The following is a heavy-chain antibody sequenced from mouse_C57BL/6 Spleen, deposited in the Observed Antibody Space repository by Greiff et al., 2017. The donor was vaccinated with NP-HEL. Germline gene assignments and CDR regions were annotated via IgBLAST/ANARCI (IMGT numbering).Heavy chain of an antibody. D-gene: IGHD1-1*01. CDR1: GYTFTSYW. CDR3: ARDFITTEVAGDY. V-gene: IGHV1-7*01. J-gene: IGHJ2*01. CDR2: INPSSGYT. Sequence: VQLQQSGAELAKPGASVKLSCKASGYTFTSYWMHWVKQRPGQGLEWIGYINPSSGYTKYNQKFKDKATLTADKSSSTAYMQLSSLTYEDSAVYYCARDFITTEVAGDYWGQGTTLTVSS.